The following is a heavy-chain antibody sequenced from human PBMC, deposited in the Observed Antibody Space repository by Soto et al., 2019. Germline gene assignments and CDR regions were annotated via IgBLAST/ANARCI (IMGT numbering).Heavy chain of an antibody. D-gene: IGHD2-15*01. J-gene: IGHJ6*03. CDR2: IYHSGST. V-gene: IGHV4-4*02. CDR3: ARVVVAATPLIGIYYYMDV. CDR1: NGYISSSNG. Sequence: SETMSLTSAVSNGYISSSNGWSRVRKHPGKGLEWIGEIYHSGSTNYNPSLKSRVTISVDKSKNQFSLKLSSVTAADTAVYYCARVVVAATPLIGIYYYMDVWGKGTTVTVSS.